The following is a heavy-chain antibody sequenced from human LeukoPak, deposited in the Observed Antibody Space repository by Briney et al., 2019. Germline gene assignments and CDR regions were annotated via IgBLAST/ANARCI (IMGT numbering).Heavy chain of an antibody. CDR3: ARDVPPDDYYGSGTYSYYFDS. Sequence: GGSLRLSCAASGFTFSSYEMNWVRQAPGKGLEWVSYISSSGSTIYYADSVKGRFTISRDNAKNSVYLQLNSLRAEDTALYYCARDVPPDDYYGSGTYSYYFDSWGQGALVTVSS. CDR2: ISSSGSTI. J-gene: IGHJ4*02. CDR1: GFTFSSYE. V-gene: IGHV3-48*03. D-gene: IGHD3-10*01.